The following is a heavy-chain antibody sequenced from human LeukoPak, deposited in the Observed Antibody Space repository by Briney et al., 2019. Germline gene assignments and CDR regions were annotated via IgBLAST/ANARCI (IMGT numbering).Heavy chain of an antibody. V-gene: IGHV4-34*01. D-gene: IGHD2-21*02. J-gene: IGHJ4*02. CDR1: GGSFSGYY. CDR3: ARALRSRVVVTALSYYFDY. Sequence: PSGTLSLTCAVYGGSFSGYYWSWIRQPPGKGLEWIGEINHSGSTNYNPSLKSRVTISVDTSKNQFSLKLSSVTAADTAVYYCARALRSRVVVTALSYYFDYWGQGTLVTVSS. CDR2: INHSGST.